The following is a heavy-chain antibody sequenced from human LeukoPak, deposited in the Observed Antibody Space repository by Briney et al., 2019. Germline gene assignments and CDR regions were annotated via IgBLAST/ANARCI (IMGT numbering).Heavy chain of an antibody. CDR2: ISYDGSNK. J-gene: IGHJ3*02. D-gene: IGHD1-1*01. Sequence: GGSLRLSCTASGFTFGDYAMSWFRQAPGKGLEWVAVISYDGSNKYYADSVKGRFTISRDNSKNTLYLQMNSLRAEDTAVYYCARVPYNWNDVGAFDIWGQGTMVTVSS. CDR3: ARVPYNWNDVGAFDI. V-gene: IGHV3-30-3*01. CDR1: GFTFGDYA.